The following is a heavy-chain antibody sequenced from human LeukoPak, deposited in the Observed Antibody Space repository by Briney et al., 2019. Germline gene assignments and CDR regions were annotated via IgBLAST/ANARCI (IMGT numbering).Heavy chain of an antibody. D-gene: IGHD3-22*01. CDR2: IYYSGST. Sequence: PSETLSLTCTVSGGSISSYYWSWIRQPPGKGLEWLGYIYYSGSTNYNPSLKSRVTISVDTSKNQFSLKLSSVTAADTAVYYCARGSGYYDSSGYYSHDEIDYWGQGTLVTVSS. CDR3: ARGSGYYDSSGYYSHDEIDY. V-gene: IGHV4-59*01. CDR1: GGSISSYY. J-gene: IGHJ4*02.